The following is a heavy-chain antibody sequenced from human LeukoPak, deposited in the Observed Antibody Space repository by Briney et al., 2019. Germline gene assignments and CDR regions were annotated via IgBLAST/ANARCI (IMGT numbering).Heavy chain of an antibody. Sequence: GGSLRLSCAAAGFTFMDCDMHWVRQVIGKGLEWVSAIGIRGDTHYSGSVKGRFTISRENAESSLYLQMNSLRAEDTAVYYCARGGIQVSGIDEFDYWGQGTLVTVSS. CDR2: IGIRGDT. V-gene: IGHV3-13*01. D-gene: IGHD6-19*01. J-gene: IGHJ4*02. CDR3: ARGGIQVSGIDEFDY. CDR1: GFTFMDCD.